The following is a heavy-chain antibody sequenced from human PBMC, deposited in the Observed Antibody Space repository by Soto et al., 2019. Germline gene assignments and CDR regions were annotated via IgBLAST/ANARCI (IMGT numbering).Heavy chain of an antibody. CDR1: GGSVSSGSYY. V-gene: IGHV4-61*01. J-gene: IGHJ6*02. CDR2: IYYSGST. D-gene: IGHD3-10*01. Sequence: SETLSLTCSVSGGSVSSGSYYWSWIRQPPGKGLEWIGYIYYSGSTNYNPSLKSRVTISVDTSKNQFSLKLSSVTAADTAVYYCARTTYYYGSGNGMDVWGQGTTVTVSS. CDR3: ARTTYYYGSGNGMDV.